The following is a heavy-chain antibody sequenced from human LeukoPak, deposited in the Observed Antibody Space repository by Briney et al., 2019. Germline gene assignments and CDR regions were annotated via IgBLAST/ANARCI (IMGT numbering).Heavy chain of an antibody. V-gene: IGHV3-48*03. CDR2: INRPGNGI. CDR3: ARGRGSGSRWGGAFDI. D-gene: IGHD3-10*01. J-gene: IGHJ3*02. CDR1: GFTFSSYE. Sequence: GGSLRLSCAASGFTFSSYEMNWVRQAPGKELEWISFINRPGNGIYYADSVKGRFTSSRDNAKNSLFLQMNSLRAEDTAVYYCARGRGSGSRWGGAFDIWGQGTMVTVSS.